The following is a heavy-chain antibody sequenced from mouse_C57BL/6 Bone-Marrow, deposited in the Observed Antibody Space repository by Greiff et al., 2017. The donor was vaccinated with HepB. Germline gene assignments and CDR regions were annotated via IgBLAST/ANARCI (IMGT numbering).Heavy chain of an antibody. J-gene: IGHJ2*01. CDR1: GFTFSSYA. Sequence: EVMLVESGGGLVKPGGSLKLSCAASGFTFSSYAMSWVRQTPEKRLEWVATISDGGSYTYYPDNVKGRFTISRDNAKTNLYLQMSHLKSEDTAMYYCARGGYYSDYWGQGTTLTVSS. CDR2: ISDGGSYT. CDR3: ARGGYYSDY. V-gene: IGHV5-4*03.